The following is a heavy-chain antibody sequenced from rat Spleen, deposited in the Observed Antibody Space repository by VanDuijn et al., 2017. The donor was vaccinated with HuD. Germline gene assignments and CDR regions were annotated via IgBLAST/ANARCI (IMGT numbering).Heavy chain of an antibody. J-gene: IGHJ3*01. D-gene: IGHD1-12*03. CDR1: GFTFSRYW. CDR2: INGDGGST. Sequence: EVQLVETGGGFVQPGRSLKLSCVASGFTFSRYWMYWIRQAPGKGLECVSSINGDGGSTYYPDSVKGRFTISRDNAENTVYLQMNSLRSEDTETYYCAKRDYDGYYPFAYWGQGTLVTVSS. V-gene: IGHV5-58*01. CDR3: AKRDYDGYYPFAY.